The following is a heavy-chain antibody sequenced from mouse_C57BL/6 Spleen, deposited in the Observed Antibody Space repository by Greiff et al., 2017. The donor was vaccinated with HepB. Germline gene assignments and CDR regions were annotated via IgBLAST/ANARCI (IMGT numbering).Heavy chain of an antibody. J-gene: IGHJ3*01. V-gene: IGHV1-52*01. Sequence: VQLQQPGAELVRPGSSVKLSCKASGYTFTSYWMHWVKQRPIQGLEWIGNIDPSDSETHYNQKFKDKATLTVDKSSSTAYMQLSSLTSEDSAVYYCASRSYDYDRAWFAYWGQGTLVTVSA. D-gene: IGHD2-4*01. CDR3: ASRSYDYDRAWFAY. CDR1: GYTFTSYW. CDR2: IDPSDSET.